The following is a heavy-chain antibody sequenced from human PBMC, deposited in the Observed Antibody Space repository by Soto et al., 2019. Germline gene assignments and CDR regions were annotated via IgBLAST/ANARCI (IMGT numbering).Heavy chain of an antibody. CDR2: IIPIFGTA. V-gene: IGHV1-69*12. CDR1: GGTFSSYA. CDR3: ASVLELHYYYGMDV. Sequence: QVQLVQSGAEVKKPGSSVKVSCKASGGTFSSYAISWVRQAPGQGLEWMGGIIPIFGTANYEQKFQGRVTITADESTSTAYMELSSLRSEDTSVYYCASVLELHYYYGMDVWGQGTTVTVS. J-gene: IGHJ6*02. D-gene: IGHD1-7*01.